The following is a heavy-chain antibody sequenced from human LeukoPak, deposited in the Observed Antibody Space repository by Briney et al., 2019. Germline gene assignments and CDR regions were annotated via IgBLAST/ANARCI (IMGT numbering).Heavy chain of an antibody. CDR2: ISSSSSYI. Sequence: PGGSLRLSCAASGFTFSSCSMNWVRQAPGKGLEWVSSISSSSSYIYYADSVKGRFTISRDNAKNSLYLQMNSLRAEDTAVYYCARGYYYDSSGYPHGPAFDPWGQGTLVTVSS. CDR3: ARGYYYDSSGYPHGPAFDP. CDR1: GFTFSSCS. J-gene: IGHJ5*02. D-gene: IGHD3-22*01. V-gene: IGHV3-21*01.